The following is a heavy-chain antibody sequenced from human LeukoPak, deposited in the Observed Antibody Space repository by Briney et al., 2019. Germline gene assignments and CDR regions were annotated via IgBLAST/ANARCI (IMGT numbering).Heavy chain of an antibody. Sequence: KSSETLSLTCAVYGGSFSGYYWSWIRQPPGKRLEWVGEINHSGSTNYNPSLKSRVTISVDTSKNQFSLKLSSVTAADTAVYYCARGAGAYYYYYMDVWGKGITVTVSS. CDR3: ARGAGAYYYYYMDV. V-gene: IGHV4-34*01. D-gene: IGHD1-26*01. J-gene: IGHJ6*03. CDR2: INHSGST. CDR1: GGSFSGYY.